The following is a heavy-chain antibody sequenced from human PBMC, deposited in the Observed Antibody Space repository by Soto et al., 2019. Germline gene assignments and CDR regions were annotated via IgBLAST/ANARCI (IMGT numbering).Heavy chain of an antibody. V-gene: IGHV1-2*04. Sequence: QVQLVQSGAEVKKPGASVKVSCKASGYTFTGYYMHWVRQAPGQGLEWMGWINPNSGGTNYAQKFQGWLTMTRDTHISTGYMELSRLSSGDTAVYYCARSTHYYYIMDVWGQGTTVTVSS. CDR3: ARSTHYYYIMDV. CDR2: INPNSGGT. J-gene: IGHJ6*02. CDR1: GYTFTGYY.